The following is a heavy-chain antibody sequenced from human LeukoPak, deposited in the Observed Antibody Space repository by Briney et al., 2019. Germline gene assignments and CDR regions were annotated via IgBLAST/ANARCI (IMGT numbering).Heavy chain of an antibody. CDR2: ISYDGSNK. V-gene: IGHV3-30*04. CDR1: GFTFSSYA. CDR3: ARDRPGRDGYSSGPSDY. D-gene: IGHD6-19*01. Sequence: GRSLRLSCAASGFTFSSYAMHWVRQAPGKGLEWVAVISYDGSNKYYADSVKGRFTISRDNSKNTLYLQMNSLRAEDTALYYCARDRPGRDGYSSGPSDYWGQGTLVTVSS. J-gene: IGHJ4*02.